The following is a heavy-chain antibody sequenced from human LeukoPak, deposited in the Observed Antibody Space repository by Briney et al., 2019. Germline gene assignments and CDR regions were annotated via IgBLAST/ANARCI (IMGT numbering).Heavy chain of an antibody. Sequence: GGSLRLSCAASGFSFNSAAMTWVRQAPGKGLERVSLVSSSGANTYYADSVKGRFTISRDNSKNTVYLQMNSLRAEDTAIYYCAKDIQGSYWGQGTLVTVSS. CDR1: GFSFNSAA. J-gene: IGHJ4*02. CDR3: AKDIQGSY. V-gene: IGHV3-23*01. D-gene: IGHD2-21*01. CDR2: VSSSGANT.